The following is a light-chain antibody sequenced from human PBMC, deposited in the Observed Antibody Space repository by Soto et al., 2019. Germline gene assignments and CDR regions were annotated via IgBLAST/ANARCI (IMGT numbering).Light chain of an antibody. CDR2: DVS. V-gene: IGLV2-14*01. J-gene: IGLJ2*01. CDR3: SSYTSGSTLV. Sequence: QSVLTQPASVSGSPGQSITISCTGTSSDVGGYKYVSWYQQHPGKAPKLIIYDVSFRPSGVSNRFSGSKSGNTASLTISGLQAEDEADYHCSSYTSGSTLVFGEGTKLTVL. CDR1: SSDVGGYKY.